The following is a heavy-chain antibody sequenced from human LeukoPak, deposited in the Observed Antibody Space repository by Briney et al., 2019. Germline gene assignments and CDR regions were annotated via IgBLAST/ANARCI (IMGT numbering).Heavy chain of an antibody. Sequence: GASVKVSCKASGYTFTSHGISWVRQAPGQGLEWLGWINTNTGNPTYAQAFTGRFVFSLDTSVSTAYLQISSLKAEDTAVYYCARGMGATYYDNVYRPLTYYFDYWGQGTLVTVSS. D-gene: IGHD3-16*01. J-gene: IGHJ4*02. CDR1: GYTFTSHG. V-gene: IGHV7-4-1*02. CDR3: ARGMGATYYDNVYRPLTYYFDY. CDR2: INTNTGNP.